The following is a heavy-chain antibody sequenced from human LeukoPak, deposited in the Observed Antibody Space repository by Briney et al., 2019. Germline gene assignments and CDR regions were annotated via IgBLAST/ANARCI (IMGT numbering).Heavy chain of an antibody. J-gene: IGHJ6*02. CDR1: GFTFTSYS. CDR2: IKSKTDGGTT. CDR3: TTVLAAAGKGRALTDV. V-gene: IGHV3-15*07. D-gene: IGHD6-13*01. Sequence: GGSLRLSCAASGFTFTSYSMNWVRQAPGKGLEWVGRIKSKTDGGTTDYAAPVKGRFTISRDDSKNTLYLQMNSLKTEDTAVYYCTTVLAAAGKGRALTDVWGQGTTVTVSS.